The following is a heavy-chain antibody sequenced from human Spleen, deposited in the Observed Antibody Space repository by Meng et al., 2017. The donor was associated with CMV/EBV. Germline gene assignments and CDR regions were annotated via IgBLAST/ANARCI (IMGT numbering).Heavy chain of an antibody. CDR2: NKSRTDGGTT. J-gene: IGHJ2*01. V-gene: IGHV3-15*01. CDR3: ATGGCSSSSSCYLLSFWFFDL. D-gene: IGHD2-2*01. Sequence: MSWVRQATGEGLEWVGPNKSRTDGGTTDYASGVKGSFIISRDDSKNTLHLEMNNLKTEDTAVYYCATGGCSSSSSCYLLSFWFFDLWGRGTLVTVSS.